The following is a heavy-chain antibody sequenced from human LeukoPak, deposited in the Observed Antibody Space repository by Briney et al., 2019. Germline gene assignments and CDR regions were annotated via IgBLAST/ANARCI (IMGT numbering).Heavy chain of an antibody. J-gene: IGHJ4*02. CDR1: GYTFSSYG. V-gene: IGHV1-46*01. Sequence: VASVKFSCKASGYTFSSYGISWVRQAPGQGLEWMGIINPSGGSTSYAQKFQGRVTMTRDTSTSTVYMELSSLRSEDTAVYYCARDLDYYGSGSYYNPDYWGQGTLVTVSS. D-gene: IGHD3-10*01. CDR3: ARDLDYYGSGSYYNPDY. CDR2: INPSGGST.